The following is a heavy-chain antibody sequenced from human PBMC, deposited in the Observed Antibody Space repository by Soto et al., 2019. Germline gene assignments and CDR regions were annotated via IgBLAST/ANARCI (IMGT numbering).Heavy chain of an antibody. J-gene: IGHJ6*03. V-gene: IGHV3-23*01. CDR3: AKDPNSSWYYYYMDV. CDR2: ISRSGDST. D-gene: IGHD6-13*01. CDR1: GMSFKTHA. Sequence: EQLLDSGGDWVQTGGSLRLSCVASGMSFKTHAMAWVRQAPGKGLEGVAGISRSGDSTFYADSVKGRFTISRDNSKNTLYLQMDKLRGADTAVYYCAKDPNSSWYYYYMDVWGKGTTVTVSS.